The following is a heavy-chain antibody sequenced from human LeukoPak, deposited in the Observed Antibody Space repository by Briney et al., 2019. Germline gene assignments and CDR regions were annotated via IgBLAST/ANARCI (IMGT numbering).Heavy chain of an antibody. Sequence: VKVSCKASGFTFTNSAMQWVRQARGQRLEWIGWIVVGSGNTNYAQKFQERVTITRDMSTSTAYMELSSLRSEDTAVYYCAADGMNYGDFDYWGQGTLVTVSS. CDR2: IVVGSGNT. CDR1: GFTFTNSA. D-gene: IGHD4-17*01. V-gene: IGHV1-58*02. CDR3: AADGMNYGDFDY. J-gene: IGHJ4*02.